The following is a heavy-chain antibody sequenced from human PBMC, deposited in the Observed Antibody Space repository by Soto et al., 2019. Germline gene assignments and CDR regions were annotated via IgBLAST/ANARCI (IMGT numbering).Heavy chain of an antibody. V-gene: IGHV4-31*03. CDR1: GGSISSGGYY. D-gene: IGHD2-15*01. CDR3: ARGGYCSGGSCYSVWFDP. CDR2: IYYSGST. Sequence: QVQLQESGPGLVKPSQTLSLTCTVSGGSISSGGYYWSWIRQHPGKGLEWIGYIYYSGSTYYNPYXKSRVTISVDXXKXQCXLKLSSVTAADTAVYYCARGGYCSGGSCYSVWFDPWGQGTLVTVSS. J-gene: IGHJ5*02.